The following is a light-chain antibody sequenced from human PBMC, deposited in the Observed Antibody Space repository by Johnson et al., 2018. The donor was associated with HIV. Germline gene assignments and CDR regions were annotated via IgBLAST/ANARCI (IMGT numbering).Light chain of an antibody. Sequence: VLTQPPSVSAAPGQKVTISCSGTSSNIGNNYVSWYQHLPGTAPKVLIYDNDKRPSGIPDRFSGSKSGTSATLGITGLQTGDEADYYCGTWDSSLSAGRGVFGTGTKVTVL. CDR2: DND. V-gene: IGLV1-51*01. CDR1: SSNIGNNY. J-gene: IGLJ1*01. CDR3: GTWDSSLSAGRGV.